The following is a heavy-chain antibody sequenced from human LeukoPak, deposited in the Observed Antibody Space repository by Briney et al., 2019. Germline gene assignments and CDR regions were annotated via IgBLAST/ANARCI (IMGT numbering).Heavy chain of an antibody. D-gene: IGHD4-23*01. J-gene: IGHJ4*02. Sequence: PSQTLSLTCTVSGGSISSGSYYWSWIRQPAGKGLEWIGRIYTSGSTNYNPSLKSRVSISVDTSKNQFSLKLSSVTAADTAVYYCARQHDYGGLFDYWGQGTLVTVSS. V-gene: IGHV4-61*02. CDR3: ARQHDYGGLFDY. CDR2: IYTSGST. CDR1: GGSISSGSYY.